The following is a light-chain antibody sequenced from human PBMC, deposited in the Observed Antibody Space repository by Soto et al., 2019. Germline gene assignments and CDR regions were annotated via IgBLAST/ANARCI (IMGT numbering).Light chain of an antibody. CDR1: QSVSSY. J-gene: IGKJ2*01. Sequence: EIVLTQSPATLSLSPGERVTLSCRASQSVSSYLAWYQQKPGQAPRLLIYDASNRATGIPDRFSGSRSGTDFTLTISRLEPEDFAVYYCHQYGSSPYTFGQGTKVDIK. CDR3: HQYGSSPYT. V-gene: IGKV3-20*01. CDR2: DAS.